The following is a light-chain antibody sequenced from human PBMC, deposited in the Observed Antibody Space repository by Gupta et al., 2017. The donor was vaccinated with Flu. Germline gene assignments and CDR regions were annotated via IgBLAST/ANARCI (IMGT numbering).Light chain of an antibody. J-gene: IGLJ1*01. Sequence: SVLAQPPSASGTPGQRVTISGSGSSSNIGSNNVNWYLQVPGTAPKLLIYANSERPSGVPARCSGSKSGTSASLAISGLQSEDEADYYCAAWDDSLTGHYVFGSGTTVTVL. CDR2: ANS. CDR1: SSNIGSNN. V-gene: IGLV1-44*01. CDR3: AAWDDSLTGHYV.